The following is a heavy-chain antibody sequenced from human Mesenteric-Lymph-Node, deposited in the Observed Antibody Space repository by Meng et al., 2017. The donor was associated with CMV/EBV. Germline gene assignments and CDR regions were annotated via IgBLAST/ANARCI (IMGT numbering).Heavy chain of an antibody. D-gene: IGHD3-10*01. CDR1: GFTFSSYS. J-gene: IGHJ6*02. CDR2: ISSSSSYI. V-gene: IGHV3-21*01. Sequence: GGSLRLSCAASGFTFSSYSMNWVRQAPGKGLEWVSSISSSSSYIYYADSVKGRFTISRDNAKNSLYLQMNSLRAEDTAVYYCARGSKESLYYYGSGSYYDYYYYGMDVWGQGTTVTVSS. CDR3: ARGSKESLYYYGSGSYYDYYYYGMDV.